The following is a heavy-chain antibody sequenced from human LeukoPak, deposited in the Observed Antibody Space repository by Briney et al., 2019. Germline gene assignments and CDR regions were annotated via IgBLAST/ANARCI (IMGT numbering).Heavy chain of an antibody. V-gene: IGHV4-4*02. CDR1: GGSISSSNW. CDR2: IFHTGNT. Sequence: PSETLSLTCAVSGGSISSSNWWSWVRQPPGKGLEWIGEIFHTGNTNYNPSLKSRVTISVDKSKKQFSLKLSFVTAADTAVYYCATEMYYDGSGPHFDYWGQGTLVTVST. J-gene: IGHJ4*02. CDR3: ATEMYYDGSGPHFDY. D-gene: IGHD3-22*01.